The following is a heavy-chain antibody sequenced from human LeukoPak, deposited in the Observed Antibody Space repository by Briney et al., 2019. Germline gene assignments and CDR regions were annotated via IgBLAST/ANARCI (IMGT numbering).Heavy chain of an antibody. CDR1: GGTFSSYA. J-gene: IGHJ4*02. D-gene: IGHD2-15*01. CDR2: IIPILGIA. Sequence: TVKVSCKASGGTFSSYAISWVRQAPGQGLEWMGRIIPILGIANYAQKFQGRVTITADKSTSTAYMELSSLRSEDTAVYYCALVAATPRGVYYFDYWGQGTLVTVSS. V-gene: IGHV1-69*04. CDR3: ALVAATPRGVYYFDY.